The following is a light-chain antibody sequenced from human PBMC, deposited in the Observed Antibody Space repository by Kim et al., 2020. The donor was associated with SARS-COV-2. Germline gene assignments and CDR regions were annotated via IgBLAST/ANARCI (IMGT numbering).Light chain of an antibody. CDR2: AAS. V-gene: IGKV1-39*01. J-gene: IGKJ1*01. Sequence: ASVGDRVTITCRASQNIRSHLDWYQQKPGKAPKLLIYAASSLHSGVPSRFSGSASGTDFTLTISSLQPEDFATYYCQQNYSTPRTFGQGTKVDIK. CDR3: QQNYSTPRT. CDR1: QNIRSH.